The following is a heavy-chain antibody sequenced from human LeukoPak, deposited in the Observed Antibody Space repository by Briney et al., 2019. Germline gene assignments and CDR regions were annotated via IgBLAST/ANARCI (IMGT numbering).Heavy chain of an antibody. J-gene: IGHJ4*02. CDR1: GFTVKTYD. Sequence: GGSLRLSCAVSGFTVKTYDMHWVRQAPGEGPEWIAYFGISGTIHYADSVRGRFTISRDNAKNSLFLQMNSLRVDDTAIYYCAGFGVYPYWGQRTPVTVSS. CDR3: AGFGVYPY. V-gene: IGHV3-48*01. D-gene: IGHD5/OR15-5a*01. CDR2: FGISGTI.